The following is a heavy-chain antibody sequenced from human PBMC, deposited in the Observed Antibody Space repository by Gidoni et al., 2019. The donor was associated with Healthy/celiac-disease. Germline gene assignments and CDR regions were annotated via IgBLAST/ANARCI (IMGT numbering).Heavy chain of an antibody. Sequence: QVQLVQSGAEVKNPGSSVKVSCKASGGPVSSYSISWVRQAPGQGLEWMGGIVPIFGTANYAQKFQGRVTITADESTSTAYMELSSLRSEDTAVYYCARVGPTVTNAFDIWGQGTMVTVSS. J-gene: IGHJ3*02. D-gene: IGHD4-17*01. CDR2: IVPIFGTA. V-gene: IGHV1-69*01. CDR3: ARVGPTVTNAFDI. CDR1: GGPVSSYS.